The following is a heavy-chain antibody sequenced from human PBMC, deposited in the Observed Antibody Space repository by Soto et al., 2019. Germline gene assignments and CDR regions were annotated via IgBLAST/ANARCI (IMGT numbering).Heavy chain of an antibody. J-gene: IGHJ5*02. V-gene: IGHV4-61*01. CDR3: ARGLTMGQLPSHFDH. CDR1: GGSVSNDNFY. Sequence: SETLSLTCTVSGGSVSNDNFYWSWIRQPPGKGLEWIGYVHSSGITNYNPSLKRRVTISVDTSRNQFSQRLSSVTAADTAVYYCARGLTMGQLPSHFDHWGQGTLVTVSS. CDR2: VHSSGIT. D-gene: IGHD3-16*01.